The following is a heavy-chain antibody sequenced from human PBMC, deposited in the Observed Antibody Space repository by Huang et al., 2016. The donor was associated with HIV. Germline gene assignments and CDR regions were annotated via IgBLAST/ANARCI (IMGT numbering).Heavy chain of an antibody. Sequence: QVQLEQSGPAVRKPGSSVKVSCQASGGSFSDQIISWVRQAPGQRCEWLGGIIPLCRAPAYAQEFKGRVTMTADESTATIYMELNSLTSEDTAVYYCAMSLRYQYDSRSYWGRYFDYWGQGTLVTVSS. V-gene: IGHV1-69*01. CDR1: GGSFSDQI. D-gene: IGHD3-16*01. J-gene: IGHJ4*02. CDR2: IIPLCRAP. CDR3: AMSLRYQYDSRSYWGRYFDY.